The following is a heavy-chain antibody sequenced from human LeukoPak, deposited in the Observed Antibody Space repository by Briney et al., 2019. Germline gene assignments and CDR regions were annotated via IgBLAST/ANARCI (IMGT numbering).Heavy chain of an antibody. V-gene: IGHV4-39*01. CDR1: GGSISSSSYY. CDR2: IYYSGST. D-gene: IGHD6-13*01. J-gene: IGHJ4*02. CDR3: ARDEQGLLDY. Sequence: PSQTLSLTCTVSGGSISSSSYYWGWIRQPPGKGLEWIGSIYYSGSTYYNPSLKSRVTISVDTSKNQFSLKLSSVTAADTAVYYCARDEQGLLDYWGQGTLVTVSS.